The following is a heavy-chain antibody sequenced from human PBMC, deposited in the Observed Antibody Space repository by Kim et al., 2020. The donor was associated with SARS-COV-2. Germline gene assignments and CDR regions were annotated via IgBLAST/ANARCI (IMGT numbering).Heavy chain of an antibody. CDR1: GFTFSSYG. V-gene: IGHV3-30*18. CDR3: AKFSFGYSATLLDY. CDR2: ISYDGSNK. D-gene: IGHD5-18*01. Sequence: GGSLRLSCAASGFTFSSYGMHWVRQAPGKGLEWVAVISYDGSNKYYADSVKGRFTISRDNAKNTLYLQMNSLRAEDTAVYYCAKFSFGYSATLLDYWGQGTLVTVSS. J-gene: IGHJ4*02.